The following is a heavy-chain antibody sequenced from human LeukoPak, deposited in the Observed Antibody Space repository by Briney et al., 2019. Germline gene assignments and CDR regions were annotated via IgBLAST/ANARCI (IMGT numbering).Heavy chain of an antibody. Sequence: SETLSLTCTVSGGSISSGNYYWGWIRQPPGKGLEWIGSIYYSGTTYSKSSLKSRVTISVDTSKNQFSLKLSSVTAADTAVYYCARQRYCSTTSCYLGLAWFDPWGQGKLVTVST. CDR1: GGSISSGNYY. V-gene: IGHV4-39*01. D-gene: IGHD2-2*01. J-gene: IGHJ5*02. CDR3: ARQRYCSTTSCYLGLAWFDP. CDR2: IYYSGTT.